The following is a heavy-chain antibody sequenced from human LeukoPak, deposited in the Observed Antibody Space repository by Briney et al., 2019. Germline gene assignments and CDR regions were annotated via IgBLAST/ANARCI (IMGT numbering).Heavy chain of an antibody. D-gene: IGHD2-2*01. V-gene: IGHV1-2*02. CDR1: GSTFTDYY. CDR2: INRKSGGT. Sequence: ASVKVSCKASGSTFTDYYIHWVPQAPGQRRKGMGWINRKSGGTNYEQKFQGRVTMTRDTSISTAYMELSSLRSDDTAVYYCARGCGTSCVKEGLRLGDWGQGTLVTVSS. CDR3: ARGCGTSCVKEGLRLGD. J-gene: IGHJ4*02.